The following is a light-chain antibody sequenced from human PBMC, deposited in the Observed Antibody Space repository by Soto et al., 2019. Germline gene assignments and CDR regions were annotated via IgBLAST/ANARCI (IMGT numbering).Light chain of an antibody. CDR1: QSVNSR. CDR2: GAS. V-gene: IGKV3-20*01. J-gene: IGKJ5*01. Sequence: IVLTQSPGTLALSPGERATLSCRAGQSVNSRLAWYQHKPGQAPRLLISGASNRASGIPARFSAWGSGTDFTLTISRVDPADFAFYYCQQYFTSPITFGQGTRLEIK. CDR3: QQYFTSPIT.